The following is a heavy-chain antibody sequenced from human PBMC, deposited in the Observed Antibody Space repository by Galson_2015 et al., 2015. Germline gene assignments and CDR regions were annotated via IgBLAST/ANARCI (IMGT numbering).Heavy chain of an antibody. Sequence: SLRLSCAASGFTFSSYGMHWVRQAPGKGLEWEAVISYDGSNKYYADSVKGRFTISRDNSKNTLYLQMNSLRAEDTAVYYCAKGSLFGSGYYLGNAFEIWGQGTMVTVSS. D-gene: IGHD3-22*01. CDR3: AKGSLFGSGYYLGNAFEI. J-gene: IGHJ3*02. V-gene: IGHV3-30*18. CDR2: ISYDGSNK. CDR1: GFTFSSYG.